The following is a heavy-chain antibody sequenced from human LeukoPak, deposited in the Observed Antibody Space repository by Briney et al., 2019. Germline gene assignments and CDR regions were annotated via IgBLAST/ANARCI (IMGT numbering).Heavy chain of an antibody. CDR2: IYWNDDK. J-gene: IGHJ4*02. D-gene: IGHD3-10*01. V-gene: IGHV2-5*01. CDR1: GGSISSYYW. CDR3: ARTTVSTMVRGVSSNDY. Sequence: TLSLTCTVSGGSISSYYWSWIRQPPGKGLEWLALIYWNDDKRYSPSLKSRLTITKDTSKNQVVLTMTNMDPVDTATYYCARTTVSTMVRGVSSNDYWGQGTLVTVSS.